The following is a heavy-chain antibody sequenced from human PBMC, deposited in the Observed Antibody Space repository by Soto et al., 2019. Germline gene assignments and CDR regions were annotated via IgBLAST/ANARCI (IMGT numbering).Heavy chain of an antibody. CDR3: ARDLGPAAIRPNYYGMDV. J-gene: IGHJ6*02. D-gene: IGHD2-2*02. Sequence: QVQLVESGGGLVKPGGSLRLSCAASGFTFSDYYMSWIRQAPGKGLEWVSYISSSGSYTNYADSVKGRFTISRDNAKNSLYLQMNSLRAEDTAVYYCARDLGPAAIRPNYYGMDVWGQGTTVTVSS. V-gene: IGHV3-11*06. CDR2: ISSSGSYT. CDR1: GFTFSDYY.